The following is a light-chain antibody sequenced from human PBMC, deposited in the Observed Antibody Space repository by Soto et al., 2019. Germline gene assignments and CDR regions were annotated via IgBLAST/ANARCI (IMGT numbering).Light chain of an antibody. CDR1: SSDIGDYNY. V-gene: IGLV2-14*01. CDR2: EVS. Sequence: QSVLTQPASVSGSPGQSITISCTGTSSDIGDYNYVSWYQQYPGKAPKLMIYEVSHRPSGVSNRFSGSKSGNTASLTISGLQAEDEADYYCSSFTTSSPYVFGTGTKVT. J-gene: IGLJ1*01. CDR3: SSFTTSSPYV.